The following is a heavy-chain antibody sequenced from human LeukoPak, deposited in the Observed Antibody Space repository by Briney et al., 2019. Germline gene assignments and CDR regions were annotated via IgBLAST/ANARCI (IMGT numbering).Heavy chain of an antibody. CDR3: ARLDANNYYYYMDF. J-gene: IGHJ6*03. V-gene: IGHV4-59*08. Sequence: SETLSLTCTVSGVSISSYYWSWIRQPPGRGLEWIGYIYYTGTTNYNSSLKSRVTISADTSKNQFSLKLSSVTAADTAVYYCARLDANNYYYYMDFWGKGTTVTVSS. D-gene: IGHD3-9*01. CDR2: IYYTGTT. CDR1: GVSISSYY.